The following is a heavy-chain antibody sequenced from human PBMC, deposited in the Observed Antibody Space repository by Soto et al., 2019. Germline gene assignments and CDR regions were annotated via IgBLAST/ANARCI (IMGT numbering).Heavy chain of an antibody. J-gene: IGHJ4*02. CDR3: AKRPGLAHFDY. V-gene: IGHV3-23*01. D-gene: IGHD6-25*01. CDR1: GFTFSNYA. CDR2: ISSSGGST. Sequence: PGGSLRLSCAASGFTFSNYAMSWVRQAPGKGLEWVSAISSSGGSTYYADSVKGRFTISRDNSKDTLYLQMNSLRAEDTAVYYCAKRPGLAHFDYWGQGTLVTVSS.